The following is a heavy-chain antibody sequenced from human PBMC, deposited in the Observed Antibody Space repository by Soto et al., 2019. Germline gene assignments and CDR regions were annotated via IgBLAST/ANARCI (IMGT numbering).Heavy chain of an antibody. CDR1: GYTFTSYY. CDR3: ARQLAYCGGDCFTEPVDY. V-gene: IGHV1-2*02. J-gene: IGHJ4*02. CDR2: INPNSGDT. Sequence: QAQLVQSGAVVKKPGASVKVSCEASGYTFTSYYMHWVRQAPGQGLEWMGWINPNSGDTKYAQKFRGRVTMTRDTSITTAYMEVKMLTSDDTAVYYCARQLAYCGGDCFTEPVDYWGQGTLVTVSS. D-gene: IGHD2-21*02.